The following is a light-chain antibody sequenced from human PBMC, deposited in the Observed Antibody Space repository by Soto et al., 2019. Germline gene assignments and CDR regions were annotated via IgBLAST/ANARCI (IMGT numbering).Light chain of an antibody. CDR3: QSYYSSPDT. J-gene: IGKJ5*01. CDR2: WAC. V-gene: IGKV4-1*01. CDR1: QNVLYSSNNKNY. Sequence: DIVMTHSPDCLAVSLGEGATISCKSSQNVLYSSNNKNYLAFYQQKAGQPNQVVISWACTRECGVSKRFSGSASKNTFLLTSSSLHAEDAAVYYCQSYYSSPDTFGQGTRLEIK.